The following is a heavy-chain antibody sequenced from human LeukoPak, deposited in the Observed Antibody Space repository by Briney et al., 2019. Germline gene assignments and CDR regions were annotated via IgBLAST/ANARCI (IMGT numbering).Heavy chain of an antibody. CDR2: ISAYNGNT. D-gene: IGHD6-13*01. V-gene: IGHV1-18*01. CDR3: ARDPRLAAADLSGYYYYYGMDV. J-gene: IGHJ6*02. Sequence: EASVKVSCKASGCTFTSYGISWVRQAPGQGLEWMGWISAYNGNTNYAQKLQGRVTMTTDTSTGTAYMELRSLRSDDTAVYYCARDPRLAAADLSGYYYYYGMDVWGQGTTVTVSS. CDR1: GCTFTSYG.